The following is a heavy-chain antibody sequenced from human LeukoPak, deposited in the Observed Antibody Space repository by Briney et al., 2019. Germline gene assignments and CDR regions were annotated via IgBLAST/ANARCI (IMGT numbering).Heavy chain of an antibody. CDR1: GYTFTSYG. Sequence: ASVKVSCKASGYTFTSYGISWVRQAPGQGLEWMGWISAYNGSTNYAQKLQGRVTMTTDTSTSTAYMELRSLRSDDTAVYYCARSMRGMGATTGDFDYWGQGTLVTVSS. CDR3: ARSMRGMGATTGDFDY. V-gene: IGHV1-18*01. CDR2: ISAYNGST. J-gene: IGHJ4*02. D-gene: IGHD1-26*01.